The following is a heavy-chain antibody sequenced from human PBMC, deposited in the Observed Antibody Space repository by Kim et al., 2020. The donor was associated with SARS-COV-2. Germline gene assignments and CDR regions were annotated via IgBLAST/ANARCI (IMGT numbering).Heavy chain of an antibody. Sequence: GGSLRLSCAASGFTFSSYGMHWVRQAPGKGLEWVAVISYDGSNKYYADSVKGRFTISRDNSKNTLYLQMNSLRAEDTAVYYCAKDHYDFWSGPGSCMDVWGQGTTVTVSS. V-gene: IGHV3-30*18. D-gene: IGHD3-3*01. J-gene: IGHJ6*02. CDR1: GFTFSSYG. CDR2: ISYDGSNK. CDR3: AKDHYDFWSGPGSCMDV.